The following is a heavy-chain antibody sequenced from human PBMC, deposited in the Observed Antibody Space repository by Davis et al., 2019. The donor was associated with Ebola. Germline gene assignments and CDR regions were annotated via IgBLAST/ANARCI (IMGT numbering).Heavy chain of an antibody. CDR3: ARDPDTSGYYSWFDP. CDR2: ISSGRTTL. V-gene: IGHV3-48*01. CDR1: GFSFNRYD. J-gene: IGHJ5*02. D-gene: IGHD6-19*01. Sequence: PGGSLRLSCVASGFSFNRYDMNWVRQAPGKGLEWVSYISSGRTTLKYADSVKGRFTISRDNAKNSLYLQMNSLRVEDTAVYYCARDPDTSGYYSWFDPWGQGTLVTVS.